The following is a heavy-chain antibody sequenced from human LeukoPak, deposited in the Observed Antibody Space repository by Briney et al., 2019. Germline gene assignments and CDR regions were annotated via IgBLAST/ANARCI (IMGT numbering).Heavy chain of an antibody. D-gene: IGHD1-26*01. J-gene: IGHJ4*02. CDR1: GGTFSSYA. CDR2: IIPILGIA. Sequence: SVKVSCKASGGTFSSYAISWVRQAPGQGLEWMGRIIPILGIANYAQKFQGRVTITADKSTSTAYMELSSLRSEDTAVYYCARDKLRVVRATYDYWGQGTLVTVSS. V-gene: IGHV1-69*04. CDR3: ARDKLRVVRATYDY.